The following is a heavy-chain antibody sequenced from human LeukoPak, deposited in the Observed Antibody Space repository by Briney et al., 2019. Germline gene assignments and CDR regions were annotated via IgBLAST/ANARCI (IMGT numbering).Heavy chain of an antibody. Sequence: SETLSLTCTVSGGSISSGGYYWSWIRQHPGKGLEWIGYIYYSGSTYYNPSLKSRVTISVDTSKNQFSLKLSSVTAADTAVYYCARGGGFRIFGVVTYNWFDPWGQGTLVTVSS. V-gene: IGHV4-31*03. J-gene: IGHJ5*02. D-gene: IGHD3-3*01. CDR3: ARGGGFRIFGVVTYNWFDP. CDR1: GGSISSGGYY. CDR2: IYYSGST.